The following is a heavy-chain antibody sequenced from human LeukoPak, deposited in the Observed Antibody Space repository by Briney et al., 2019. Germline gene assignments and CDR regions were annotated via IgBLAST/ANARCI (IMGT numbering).Heavy chain of an antibody. CDR2: INPNSGGT. CDR3: ARTNGERITIFGVVTSYYYYMDV. J-gene: IGHJ6*03. V-gene: IGHV1-2*02. D-gene: IGHD3-3*01. CDR1: GYTFTGYY. Sequence: ASVKVSCKASGYTFTGYYMHWVRQAPGQGLEWMGWINPNSGGTNYAQKFQGRVTMTRDTSISTAYMELSRLSSDDTAVYYCARTNGERITIFGVVTSYYYYMDVWGKGTTVTVSS.